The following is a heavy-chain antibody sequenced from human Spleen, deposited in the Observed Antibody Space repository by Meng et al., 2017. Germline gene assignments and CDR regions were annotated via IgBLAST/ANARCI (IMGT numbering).Heavy chain of an antibody. CDR3: ARVVGDCVSCYKGWFDP. CDR2: SSYSRAT. J-gene: IGHJ5*02. Sequence: QVQSQELGLRLVRPSQSLSLTFTGAGGSMSCGIFWIWMRQPPGKGLEWSGYSSYSRATYYNPSLKSRLTMSVDTAENQFSLNLSSVTAADTAVYYCARVVGDCVSCYKGWFDPWGQGTLVTVSS. CDR1: GGSMSCGIF. V-gene: IGHV4-30-4*01. D-gene: IGHD2-2*02.